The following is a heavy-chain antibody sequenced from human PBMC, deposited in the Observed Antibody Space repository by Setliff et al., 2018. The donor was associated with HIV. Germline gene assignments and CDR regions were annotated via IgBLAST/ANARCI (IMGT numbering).Heavy chain of an antibody. CDR3: ASSIPTEQGPWFDP. CDR1: GGSFSSYA. J-gene: IGHJ5*02. Sequence: SVKVSCKASGGSFSSYAISWVRQAPGQGLEWMGGIIPIFATANYAQKFQGRVTITADESTYTAYMELSSLRSEDTAVYYCASSIPTEQGPWFDPWGQGTLVTVSS. CDR2: IIPIFATA. V-gene: IGHV1-69*13. D-gene: IGHD4-17*01.